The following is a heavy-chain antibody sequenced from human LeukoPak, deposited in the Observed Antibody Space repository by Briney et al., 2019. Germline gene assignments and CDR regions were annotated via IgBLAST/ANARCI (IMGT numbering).Heavy chain of an antibody. J-gene: IGHJ4*02. D-gene: IGHD4-17*01. Sequence: AGGSLRLSCAASGFTFSSCAMSWVRQAPGKGLEWVAVISYDGSNKYYADSVKGRFTISRDNSKNTLYLQMNSLRAEDTAVYYCASPLVRDYAFDYWGQGTLVTVSS. CDR1: GFTFSSCA. CDR3: ASPLVRDYAFDY. V-gene: IGHV3-30-3*01. CDR2: ISYDGSNK.